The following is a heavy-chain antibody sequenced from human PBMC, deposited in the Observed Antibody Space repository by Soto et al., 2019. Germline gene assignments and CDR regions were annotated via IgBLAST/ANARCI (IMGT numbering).Heavy chain of an antibody. CDR3: LREAGSFGGVYY. J-gene: IGHJ4*02. V-gene: IGHV1-69*08. Sequence: QVQLVQSGFEVKKPGSSVKVSCKASGGTFGSSLFSWVRQASGQGLEWMGRIVPNINKTHYAQKFQDKVTITADTSTSTVYMTLRSLTSEDTATYYCLREAGSFGGVYYWGQGTLVTVS. CDR1: GGTFGSSL. D-gene: IGHD3-10*01. CDR2: IVPNINKT.